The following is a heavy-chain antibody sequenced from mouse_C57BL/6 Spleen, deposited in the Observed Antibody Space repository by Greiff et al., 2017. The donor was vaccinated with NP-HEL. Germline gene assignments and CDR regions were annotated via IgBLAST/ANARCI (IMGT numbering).Heavy chain of an antibody. J-gene: IGHJ4*01. Sequence: QVQLQQPGAELVKPGASVKLSCKASGYTFTSYWMHWVKQRPGRGLEWIGRIDPNSGGTKYNEKFKGKATLTVDKSSSTAYMQLSSLTSEDSAVYYCAWVYDGYPYYAMDYWGQGTSVTVSS. CDR2: IDPNSGGT. D-gene: IGHD2-3*01. V-gene: IGHV1-72*01. CDR1: GYTFTSYW. CDR3: AWVYDGYPYYAMDY.